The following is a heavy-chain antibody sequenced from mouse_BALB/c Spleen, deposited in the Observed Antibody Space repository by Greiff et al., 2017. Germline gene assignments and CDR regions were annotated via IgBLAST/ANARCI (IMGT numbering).Heavy chain of an antibody. J-gene: IGHJ4*01. D-gene: IGHD1-1*01. CDR3: ARGGLLRRDYYAMDY. CDR1: GYTFSSYW. Sequence: VQLQQSGAELMKPGASVKISCKATGYTFSSYWIEWVKQRPGHGLEWIGEILPGSGSTNYNEKFKGKATFTADTSSNTAYMQLSSLTSEDSAVYYCARGGLLRRDYYAMDYWGQGTSVTVSS. CDR2: ILPGSGST. V-gene: IGHV1-9*01.